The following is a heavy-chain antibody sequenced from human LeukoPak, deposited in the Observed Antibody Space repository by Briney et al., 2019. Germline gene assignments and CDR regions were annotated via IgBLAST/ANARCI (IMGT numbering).Heavy chain of an antibody. CDR2: INYSGST. CDR1: GGSISSYY. CDR3: ARVIDPGYYYDSSGYYFDY. Sequence: SETLSLTCTVSGGSISSYYWSWIRQPPGKGLEWIGYINYSGSTNYNPSLKSRVTISVDTSKNQFSLKLSSVTAADTAVYYCARVIDPGYYYDSSGYYFDYWGQGTLVTVSS. D-gene: IGHD3-22*01. J-gene: IGHJ4*02. V-gene: IGHV4-59*01.